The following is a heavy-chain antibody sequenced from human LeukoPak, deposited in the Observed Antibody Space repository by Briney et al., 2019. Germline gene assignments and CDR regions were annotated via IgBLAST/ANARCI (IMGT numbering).Heavy chain of an antibody. J-gene: IGHJ6*04. CDR3: AELGITMIGGV. D-gene: IGHD3-10*02. Sequence: GGSLRLSCAASGFTFSSYGMHWVRQAPGKGLEWVSYISSSGSTIYYADSVKGRFTIPRDNAKNSLYLQMNSLRAEDTAVYYCAELGITMIGGVWGKGTTVTISS. CDR2: ISSSGSTI. CDR1: GFTFSSYG. V-gene: IGHV3-48*04.